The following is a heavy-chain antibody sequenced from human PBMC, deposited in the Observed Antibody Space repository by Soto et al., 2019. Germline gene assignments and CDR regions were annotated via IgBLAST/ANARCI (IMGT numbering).Heavy chain of an antibody. V-gene: IGHV4-31*03. CDR2: IYYSGST. Sequence: KPSETLSLTCTVSGGSISSGGYYWSWIRQHPGKGLEWIGYIYYSGSTYYNPSLKSRVTISVDTSKNQFSLKLSSVTAADTAVYYCVKARRYYYDSSGIEFDYWGQGTLVTVSS. D-gene: IGHD3-22*01. CDR1: GGSISSGGYY. J-gene: IGHJ4*02. CDR3: VKARRYYYDSSGIEFDY.